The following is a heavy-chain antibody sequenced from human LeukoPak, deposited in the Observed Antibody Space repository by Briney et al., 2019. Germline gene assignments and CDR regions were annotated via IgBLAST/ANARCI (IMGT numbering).Heavy chain of an antibody. J-gene: IGHJ4*02. CDR3: VRDRTAAAGEFDY. V-gene: IGHV3-74*03. D-gene: IGHD6-13*01. CDR2: IDSGGSRT. Sequence: GGSLRLSCVAAEFTFSSYWMHWVRQAPGKGLVWVSGIDSGGSRTKYADSVKGRFTISRDNAENTLYLQLNSLRADDTDVYYCVRDRTAAAGEFDYWGQGTLVTVSS. CDR1: EFTFSSYW.